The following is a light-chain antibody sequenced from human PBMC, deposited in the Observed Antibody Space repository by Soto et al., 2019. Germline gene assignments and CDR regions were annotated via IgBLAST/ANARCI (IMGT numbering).Light chain of an antibody. Sequence: DTKITNPPSSFPPPVGTRSTITARPSRAITNNLAWYKQKPGKFPKLLIYAASTLQSGVPSRFSGSGSGTDFTLTISSLQPEDVATYYCQKYNSAPRTFGQGTKVEIK. CDR3: QKYNSAPRT. J-gene: IGKJ1*01. CDR1: RAITNN. CDR2: AAS. V-gene: IGKV1-27*01.